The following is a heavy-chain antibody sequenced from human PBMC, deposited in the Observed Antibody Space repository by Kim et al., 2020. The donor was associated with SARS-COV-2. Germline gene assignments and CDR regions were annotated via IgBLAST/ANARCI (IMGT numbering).Heavy chain of an antibody. V-gene: IGHV3-30-3*01. D-gene: IGHD6-19*01. CDR1: GFTFSSYA. CDR2: ISYDGSNK. J-gene: IGHJ6*02. CDR3: ERAVGYSSGWPYPYYYYGMDV. Sequence: GGSLRLSCAASGFTFSSYAMHWVRQAPGKGLEWVAVISYDGSNKYYADSVKGRFTISRDNSKNTLYLQMNSLRAEDTAVYYCERAVGYSSGWPYPYYYYGMDVWGQGTTVTVSS.